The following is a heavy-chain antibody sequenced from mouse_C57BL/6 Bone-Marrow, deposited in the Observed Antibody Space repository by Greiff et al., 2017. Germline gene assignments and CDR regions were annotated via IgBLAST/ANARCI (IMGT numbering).Heavy chain of an antibody. D-gene: IGHD2-3*01. CDR1: GYTFTDYN. J-gene: IGHJ2*01. CDR2: INPNNGGT. Sequence: EVQLQQSGPELVKPGASVKIPCKASGYTFTDYNMDWVKQSHGKSLEWIGDINPNNGGTIYNQKFKGKATLTVDKSSSTAYMELRSLTSEDTAVYYCARGWLLRLDYWGQGTTLTVSS. CDR3: ARGWLLRLDY. V-gene: IGHV1-18*01.